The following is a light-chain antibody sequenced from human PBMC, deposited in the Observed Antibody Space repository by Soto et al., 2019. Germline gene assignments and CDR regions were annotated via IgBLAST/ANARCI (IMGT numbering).Light chain of an antibody. V-gene: IGLV4-69*01. CDR2: LNSDGSH. J-gene: IGLJ3*02. Sequence: QPVLTQSPSASASLGASVKLTCTLSSGHSSYAIAWHQQQPEKGPRYLMKLNSDGSHSKGDGIPDRFSGSSSGAERYLTISSLQSEDEADYYCQTWGTGRHWVFSGGTKLTVL. CDR3: QTWGTGRHWV. CDR1: SGHSSYA.